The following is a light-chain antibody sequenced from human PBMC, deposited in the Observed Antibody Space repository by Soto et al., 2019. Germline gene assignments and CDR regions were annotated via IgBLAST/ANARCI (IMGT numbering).Light chain of an antibody. Sequence: EIVMTQSPATLSVSPGERATLSCRASQSVSNNLAWYQQKPGQAPRLLIYDASTRATGVPARFSGSGSGTEFTLTISSLQSEEFAVYYCPQYNNWPPITFGQGTRLEIK. CDR2: DAS. CDR3: PQYNNWPPIT. CDR1: QSVSNN. J-gene: IGKJ5*01. V-gene: IGKV3D-15*01.